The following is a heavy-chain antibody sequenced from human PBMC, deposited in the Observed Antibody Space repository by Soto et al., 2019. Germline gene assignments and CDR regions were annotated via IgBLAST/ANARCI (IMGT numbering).Heavy chain of an antibody. J-gene: IGHJ3*02. CDR3: ARTNRILDAFDI. V-gene: IGHV4-34*01. CDR1: GGSFSGYY. CDR2: IHHSGST. Sequence: SETLSLTCAVYGGSFSGYYWTWIRQPPGTGLEWIGEIHHSGSTNSNPSLKSRVTISVDTSKNQFSLRLTSVTAADTAVYYCARTNRILDAFDIWGQGTMVTVSS. D-gene: IGHD2-15*01.